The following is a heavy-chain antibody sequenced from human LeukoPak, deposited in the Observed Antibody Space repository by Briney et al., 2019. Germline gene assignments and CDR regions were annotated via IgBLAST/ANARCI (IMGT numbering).Heavy chain of an antibody. V-gene: IGHV3-23*01. J-gene: IGHJ6*02. CDR2: ISGSGGST. Sequence: GGSLRLSCAASGFTFSSYAMRWVRQAPGKGLEWVSAISGSGGSTYYADSVQGRFTISRDNSKNTLYLQMNSLRAEDTAVYYCANSIYDFWSGYRPPSYYYYGMDVWGQGTTVTVSS. D-gene: IGHD3-3*01. CDR3: ANSIYDFWSGYRPPSYYYYGMDV. CDR1: GFTFSSYA.